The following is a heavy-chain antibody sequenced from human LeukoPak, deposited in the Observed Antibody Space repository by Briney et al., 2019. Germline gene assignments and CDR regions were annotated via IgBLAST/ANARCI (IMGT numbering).Heavy chain of an antibody. CDR1: GYTFTSYG. D-gene: IGHD3-22*01. V-gene: IGHV1-18*01. J-gene: IGHJ4*02. CDR2: ISAYNGNT. Sequence: ASVKVSRKASGYTFTSYGISWVRQAPGQGLEWMGWISAYNGNTNYAQKLQGRVTMTTDTSTSTAYMELRSLRSDDTAVYYCARVSDSSGYYADFDYWGQGTLVTVSS. CDR3: ARVSDSSGYYADFDY.